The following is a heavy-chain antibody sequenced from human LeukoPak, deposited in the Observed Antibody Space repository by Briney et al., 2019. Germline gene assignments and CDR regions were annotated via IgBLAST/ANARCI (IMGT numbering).Heavy chain of an antibody. Sequence: SQTLSLTCAVSGGSISSGGYYWSWIRQLPGKGLEWIGYIYYSGSTYYNPSLKSRVTISVDTSKNQFSLRLRSVTAADTAVYYCARTSIVEVVAAPYYFDYWGQGTLVTVSS. CDR3: ARTSIVEVVAAPYYFDY. J-gene: IGHJ4*02. D-gene: IGHD2-15*01. CDR1: GGSISSGGYY. CDR2: IYYSGST. V-gene: IGHV4-31*11.